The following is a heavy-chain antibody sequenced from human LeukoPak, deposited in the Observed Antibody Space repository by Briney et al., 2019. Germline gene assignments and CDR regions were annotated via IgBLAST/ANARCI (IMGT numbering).Heavy chain of an antibody. CDR2: IRSKANSYAT. V-gene: IGHV3-73*01. CDR1: GFTFSGSA. CDR3: TSPIAVAGTGGDY. J-gene: IGHJ4*02. Sequence: GGSLRLSCAASGFTFSGSAMHWVRQASGKGLEWVGRIRSKANSYATAYAASVKGRFTISRDDSKNTAYLQMNSLKTEDTAVYYCTSPIAVAGTGGDYWGQGPLVTVSS. D-gene: IGHD6-19*01.